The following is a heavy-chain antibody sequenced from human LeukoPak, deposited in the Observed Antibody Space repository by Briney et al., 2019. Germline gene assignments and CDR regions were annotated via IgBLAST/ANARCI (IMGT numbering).Heavy chain of an antibody. D-gene: IGHD6-13*01. Sequence: PGGSLRLSCAASGFTFSSFSMNWVRQAPGKGLEWVSTVSTGGAATYYADSVKGRFTISRDNSENTLYLQMNSLRAEDTAVYYCATLSDAIAAAGTRNYWGQGTLVTVSS. CDR2: VSTGGAAT. J-gene: IGHJ4*02. V-gene: IGHV3-23*01. CDR3: ATLSDAIAAAGTRNY. CDR1: GFTFSSFS.